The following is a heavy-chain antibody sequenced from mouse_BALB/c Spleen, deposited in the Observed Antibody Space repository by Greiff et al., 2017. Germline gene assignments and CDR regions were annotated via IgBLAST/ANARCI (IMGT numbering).Heavy chain of an antibody. CDR3: NAWRGNYASYYAMDY. CDR1: GFNIKDYY. D-gene: IGHD2-1*01. CDR2: IDPENGDT. V-gene: IGHV14-4*02. J-gene: IGHJ4*01. Sequence: VQLQQSGAELVRSGASVKLSCTASGFNIKDYYMHWVKQRPEQGLEWIGWIDPENGDTEYAPKFQGKATMTADTSSNTAYLQLSSLTSEDTAVYYCNAWRGNYASYYAMDYWGQGTSGTVSS.